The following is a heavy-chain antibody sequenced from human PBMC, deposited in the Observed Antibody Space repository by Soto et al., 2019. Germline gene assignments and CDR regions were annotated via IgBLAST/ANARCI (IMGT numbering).Heavy chain of an antibody. J-gene: IGHJ4*02. D-gene: IGHD2-2*02. CDR2: INAGNGYT. CDR3: ARGGDDCTTTSCYMIDY. V-gene: IGHV1-3*01. Sequence: QVQLVQSGAEVKKPGASVMVSCQASGYTFTTYAMHWVRQAPGQRLEWMGWINAGNGYTKYSQKLQGRVTITRDTSATTAYMELSSLRSEDTAVYYCARGGDDCTTTSCYMIDYWGQGTLVTVSS. CDR1: GYTFTTYA.